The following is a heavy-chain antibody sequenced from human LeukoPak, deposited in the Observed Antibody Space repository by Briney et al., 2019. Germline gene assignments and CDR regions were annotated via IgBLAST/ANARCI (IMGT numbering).Heavy chain of an antibody. Sequence: SETLSLTCTVSGASISSFFWSWIRQPAGKGLEWIGRIYTSGSTNYNPSLASRVTMSVDTSKNQFSLKLSSVTAADTAVYYCAREMATPGPYYYYYGMDVWGQGTTVTVSS. D-gene: IGHD5-24*01. CDR2: IYTSGST. J-gene: IGHJ6*02. CDR1: GASISSFF. V-gene: IGHV4-4*07. CDR3: AREMATPGPYYYYYGMDV.